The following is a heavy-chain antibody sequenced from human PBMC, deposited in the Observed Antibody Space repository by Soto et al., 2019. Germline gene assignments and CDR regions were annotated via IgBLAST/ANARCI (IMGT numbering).Heavy chain of an antibody. Sequence: SETLSLTCTVYGGSFSGYYLSWIRQPPGKGLEWIGEINHSGSTNYNPSLKSRVTISVDTSKNQFSLKLSSVTAADTAVYYCAREGARLRIMFFDYWGQGTLVTVSS. CDR2: INHSGST. CDR3: AREGARLRIMFFDY. J-gene: IGHJ4*02. CDR1: GGSFSGYY. V-gene: IGHV4-34*01. D-gene: IGHD3-10*02.